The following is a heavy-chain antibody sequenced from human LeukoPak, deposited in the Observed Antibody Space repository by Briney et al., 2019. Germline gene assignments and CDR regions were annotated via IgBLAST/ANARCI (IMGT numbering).Heavy chain of an antibody. Sequence: GGSLRLSCAASGFTFSSSAISWVRQAPGKGLEWLSTINGGDYSTYYADSVKGRFTISRDSSKNTLYLYMNSLRTDDTAVYYCAKAYPTPQEVNFDYWGQGTLVTVSS. CDR3: AKAYPTPQEVNFDY. J-gene: IGHJ4*02. CDR2: INGGDYST. V-gene: IGHV3-23*01. CDR1: GFTFSSSA. D-gene: IGHD3-22*01.